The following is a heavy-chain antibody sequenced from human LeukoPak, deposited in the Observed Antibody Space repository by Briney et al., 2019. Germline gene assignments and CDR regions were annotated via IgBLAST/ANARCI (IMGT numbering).Heavy chain of an antibody. CDR2: IRQDVSDT. CDR3: VTTTRSRAFAY. Sequence: AGGSLSLSCTASAFTFSTHWMTRVRLALGKGLEGVANIRQDVSDTQHVASMNGRFTTSRDNAKHSLYLQMNSLRAEDTAIYYCVTTTRSRAFAYWGQGTLVTVSS. J-gene: IGHJ4*02. V-gene: IGHV3-7*01. D-gene: IGHD1-26*01. CDR1: AFTFSTHW.